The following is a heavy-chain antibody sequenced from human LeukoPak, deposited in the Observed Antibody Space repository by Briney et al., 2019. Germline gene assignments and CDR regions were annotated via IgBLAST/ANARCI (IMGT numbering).Heavy chain of an antibody. CDR3: ARGQYYDSSGRYYFDY. CDR2: IYTSGST. J-gene: IGHJ4*02. CDR1: GGSISSYY. D-gene: IGHD3-22*01. V-gene: IGHV4-4*07. Sequence: SETLPLTCTVSGGSISSYYWSWIRQPAGKGLEWIGRIYTSGSTNYNPSLKSRVTMSVDTSKNQFPLKLSSVTAADTAVYYCARGQYYDSSGRYYFDYWGQGTLVTVSS.